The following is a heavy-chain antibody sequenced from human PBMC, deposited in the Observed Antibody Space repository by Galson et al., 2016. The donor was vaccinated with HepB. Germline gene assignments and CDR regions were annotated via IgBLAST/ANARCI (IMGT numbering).Heavy chain of an antibody. J-gene: IGHJ4*02. CDR2: IKRDGSEK. CDR1: GFTFSDYW. D-gene: IGHD3-16*01. CDR3: ARGPFMITFGGVFFDY. V-gene: IGHV3-7*03. Sequence: SLRLSCAASGFTFSDYWMSWVRQAPGKGLEWVATIKRDGSEKYYMDSVKGRFTISRDNAKNSLYLQMNSLRGEDTAVYYCARGPFMITFGGVFFDYWGQGTLVTVSS.